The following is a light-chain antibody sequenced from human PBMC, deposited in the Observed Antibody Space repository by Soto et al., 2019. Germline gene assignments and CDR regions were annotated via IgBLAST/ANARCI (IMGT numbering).Light chain of an antibody. CDR2: GAS. Sequence: EIVLTQSPGTLSFSPGKRATLSCRASQSISSSYLAWYQQRPGQAPRLLIYGASSRATGIPDRFSGSGSGTEFTLTISRLEPEDFAVYYCQQYNNWPPWTFGQGTTVDIK. V-gene: IGKV3-20*01. CDR3: QQYNNWPPWT. CDR1: QSISSSY. J-gene: IGKJ1*01.